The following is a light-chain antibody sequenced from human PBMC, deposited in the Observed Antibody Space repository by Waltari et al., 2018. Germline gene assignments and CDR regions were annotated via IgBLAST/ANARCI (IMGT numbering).Light chain of an antibody. Sequence: EFVLTHSPAPLSWPPGERATLSCWASLIFGRHLAWYQQRPGQAPSPVIYDASNRATGIPARFSGSGSATDFTLTISSLEPEDFAVYYCQQRSTWPLTFGGGTKVDIK. CDR1: LIFGRH. CDR2: DAS. CDR3: QQRSTWPLT. V-gene: IGKV3-11*01. J-gene: IGKJ4*01.